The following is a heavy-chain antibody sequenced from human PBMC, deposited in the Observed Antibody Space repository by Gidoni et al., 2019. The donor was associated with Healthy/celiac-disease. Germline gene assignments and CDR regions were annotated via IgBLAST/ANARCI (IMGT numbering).Heavy chain of an antibody. V-gene: IGHV3-21*01. Sequence: EVQLVESGGGLVKPGGSLRLSCAASGFTFSSYSMNWVRQAPGKGLEWVSSISSSSSYIYYADSVKGRFTISRDNAKNSLYLQMNSLRAEDTAVYYCASFDSSGWPYYGMDVWGQGTTVTVSS. D-gene: IGHD6-19*01. CDR1: GFTFSSYS. CDR3: ASFDSSGWPYYGMDV. CDR2: ISSSSSYI. J-gene: IGHJ6*02.